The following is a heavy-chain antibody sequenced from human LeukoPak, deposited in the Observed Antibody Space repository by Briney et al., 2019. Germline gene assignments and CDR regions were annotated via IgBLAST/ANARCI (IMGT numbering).Heavy chain of an antibody. CDR1: GISLSNYA. CDR3: AKRGVVIRGILVIGYHQEAYHYDF. D-gene: IGHD3-10*01. V-gene: IGHV3-23*01. Sequence: GGSQRLSCVVSGISLSNYAMTWVRQAPGKGLEWVSYISERGGSTTYADSVKGRFTIFRDTSLNTLYLQMNNLRAEDTAVYFCAKRGVVIRGILVIGYHQEAYHYDFWGQGVLVTVSS. J-gene: IGHJ4*02. CDR2: ISERGGST.